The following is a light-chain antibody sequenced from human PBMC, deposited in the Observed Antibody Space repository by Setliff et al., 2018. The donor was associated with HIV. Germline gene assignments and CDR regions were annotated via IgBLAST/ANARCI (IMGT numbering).Light chain of an antibody. CDR3: ATWDDSLNGNV. J-gene: IGLJ1*01. CDR2: RNN. V-gene: IGLV1-44*01. CDR1: SSNIGSNI. Sequence: QSVLTQPPSASGTPGQRVTISCSGSSSNIGSNIVNWYQHLPGTAPKLLIYRNNQRPSGVPDRFSGSKSGTSASLAISGLQSEDEADYYCATWDDSLNGNVFERGTKGTVL.